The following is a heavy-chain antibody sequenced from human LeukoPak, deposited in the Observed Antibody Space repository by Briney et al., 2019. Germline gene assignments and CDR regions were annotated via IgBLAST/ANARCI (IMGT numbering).Heavy chain of an antibody. CDR1: GYTFTGYY. CDR2: ISAYNGNT. Sequence: ASVKVSCKASGYTFTGYYMHWVRQAPGQGLEWMGWISAYNGNTNYAQKLQGRVTMTTDTSTSTAYMELRSLRSDDTAVYYCAKDGIVVVTATYYFDYWGQGTLVTVSS. V-gene: IGHV1-18*04. D-gene: IGHD2-21*02. J-gene: IGHJ4*02. CDR3: AKDGIVVVTATYYFDY.